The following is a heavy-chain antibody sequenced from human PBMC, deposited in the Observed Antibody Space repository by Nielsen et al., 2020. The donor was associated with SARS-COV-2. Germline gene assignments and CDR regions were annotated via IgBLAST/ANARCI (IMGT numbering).Heavy chain of an antibody. Sequence: ASVKVSCKASGYSFSSISINWVRQAPGQGLEWMGWISTRTGNPTYAQGFTGQFVLSLDTSVSTAYLEITSLRGEDTAVYYCATEPAVAGQGRLDYWGQGSLVTVST. V-gene: IGHV7-4-1*02. CDR2: ISTRTGNP. D-gene: IGHD6-19*01. CDR1: GYSFSSIS. CDR3: ATEPAVAGQGRLDY. J-gene: IGHJ4*02.